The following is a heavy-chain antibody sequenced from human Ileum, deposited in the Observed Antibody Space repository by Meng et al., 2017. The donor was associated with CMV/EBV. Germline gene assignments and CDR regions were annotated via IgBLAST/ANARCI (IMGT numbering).Heavy chain of an antibody. CDR1: GFPFSSHW. D-gene: IGHD2-21*02. V-gene: IGHV3-74*01. Sequence: VVSGGGLVKWGWSLRRSCAVSGFPFSSHWLDWVRQVRGKGLVWVARIRSDGTITSYADSVKGRFTISRDNAKNTVYLQMNSLRDEDTAVYYCATLPPGYWGQGTLVTVSS. J-gene: IGHJ4*02. CDR2: IRSDGTIT. CDR3: ATLPPGY.